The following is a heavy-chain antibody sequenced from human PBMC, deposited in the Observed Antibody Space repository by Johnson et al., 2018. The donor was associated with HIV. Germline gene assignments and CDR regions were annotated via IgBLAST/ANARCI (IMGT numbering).Heavy chain of an antibody. CDR1: GFTFSSYW. V-gene: IGHV3-7*01. D-gene: IGHD6-19*01. Sequence: EVQLVESGGGVVQPGRSLRLSCAASGFTFSSYWMSWVRQAPGKGLEWVANIKQDGSEKYYVDSVKGRFSISRDNAKNSLDLQMNSLRAGDTAVYYCAREGVAVAGTPDAFDLWGQVTMVTVSS. CDR2: IKQDGSEK. CDR3: AREGVAVAGTPDAFDL. J-gene: IGHJ3*01.